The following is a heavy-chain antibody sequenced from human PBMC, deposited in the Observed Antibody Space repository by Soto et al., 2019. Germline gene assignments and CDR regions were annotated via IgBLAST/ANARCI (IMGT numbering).Heavy chain of an antibody. Sequence: EVQLLESGGALVQPGGSLRLSCAASGFTFNSYAMSWVRQAPGKGLEWVSGIRGSGDSTYYADSVKGRFTISRDNSKNTLYLQMNSLRAEDTAVYYCAKGGVRGVTITFSDYWGQGTLVTVSS. CDR2: IRGSGDST. V-gene: IGHV3-23*01. J-gene: IGHJ4*02. CDR3: AKGGVRGVTITFSDY. CDR1: GFTFNSYA. D-gene: IGHD3-10*01.